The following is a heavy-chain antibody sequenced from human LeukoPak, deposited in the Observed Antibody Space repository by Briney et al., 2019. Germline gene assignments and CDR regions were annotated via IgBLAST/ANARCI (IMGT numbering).Heavy chain of an antibody. CDR2: IYTSGST. CDR1: GGSISSGSYY. Sequence: PSETLSLTCTVSGGSISSGSYYWSWIRQPAGKGLEWIGRIYTSGSTNYNPSLKSRVTISVDTSKNQFSLKLSSVTAADTAVYYCARDLFWIAAANTNNNAFDIWGQGTMVTASS. J-gene: IGHJ3*02. V-gene: IGHV4-61*02. D-gene: IGHD6-13*01. CDR3: ARDLFWIAAANTNNNAFDI.